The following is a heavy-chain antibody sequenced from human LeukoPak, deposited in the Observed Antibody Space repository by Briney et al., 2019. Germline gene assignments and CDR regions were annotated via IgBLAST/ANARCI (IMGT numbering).Heavy chain of an antibody. CDR2: ISGSGGST. CDR3: AKDPGYSYGEYFDY. Sequence: GGSLRLSCAASGLTFSSYAMSWVRQAPGKGLEWVSAISGSGGSTYYADSVKGRFTISRDNSKNTLYLQMNSLRAEDTAVYYCAKDPGYSYGEYFDYWGQGTLVTVSS. J-gene: IGHJ4*02. V-gene: IGHV3-23*01. CDR1: GLTFSSYA. D-gene: IGHD5-18*01.